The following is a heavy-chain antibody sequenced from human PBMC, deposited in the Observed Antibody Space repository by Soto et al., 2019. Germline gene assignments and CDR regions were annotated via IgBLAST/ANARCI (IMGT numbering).Heavy chain of an antibody. CDR2: MNPNSGNT. CDR3: ARSTNDYGDRH. CDR1: EYTSTSFI. Sequence: QVQLVQSGAEVKKPGASVKVSCKASEYTSTSFIINWLRQATGQGLEWMGWMNPNSGNTGYAQKFQGRVTMTRNTSISTAYMELSSLRSEDTAVYYCARSTNDYGDRHWGQGTLVTVSS. D-gene: IGHD4-17*01. J-gene: IGHJ4*02. V-gene: IGHV1-8*01.